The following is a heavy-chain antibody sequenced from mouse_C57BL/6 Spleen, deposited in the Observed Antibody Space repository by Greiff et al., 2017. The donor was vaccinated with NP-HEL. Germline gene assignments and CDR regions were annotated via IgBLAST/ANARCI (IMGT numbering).Heavy chain of an antibody. CDR1: GFNIKDDY. Sequence: EVKVVESGAELVRPGASVKLSCTASGFNIKDDYMHWVKQRPEQGLEWIGWIDPENGDTEYASKFQGKATITADTSSNTAYLQLSSLTSEDTAVYYCTTSLNYYGSSPWGQGTLVTVSA. J-gene: IGHJ3*01. CDR3: TTSLNYYGSSP. CDR2: IDPENGDT. V-gene: IGHV14-4*01. D-gene: IGHD1-1*01.